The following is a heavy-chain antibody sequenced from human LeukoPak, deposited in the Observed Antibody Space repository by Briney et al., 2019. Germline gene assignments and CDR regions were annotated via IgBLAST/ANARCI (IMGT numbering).Heavy chain of an antibody. D-gene: IGHD3-3*01. Sequence: GGSLRLSCAASGFSFGTHWMSWVRLAPGKGPEWVANIKYDGSEKYYVDSVKGRFTISRDNAKNSLYLHMNSLRAEDTAVYYCASGFLDDLWSGHFWGQGTLVTVSS. J-gene: IGHJ4*02. CDR1: GFSFGTHW. CDR3: ASGFLDDLWSGHF. CDR2: IKYDGSEK. V-gene: IGHV3-7*01.